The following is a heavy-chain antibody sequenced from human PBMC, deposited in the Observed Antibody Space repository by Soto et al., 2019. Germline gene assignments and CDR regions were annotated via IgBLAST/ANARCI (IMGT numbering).Heavy chain of an antibody. CDR3: ASRPHDETYYGVFDY. CDR1: GLTFSNHW. V-gene: IGHV3-7*02. CDR2: IKRDGSEK. J-gene: IGHJ4*02. D-gene: IGHD3-10*01. Sequence: EVHLVESGGGLVQPGGSLRLSCTVSGLTFSNHWMTWVRQAPGKGLEWVANIKRDGSEKSYVDSVKGRFSVSRDNTKNSLYLQMKTLRAEDTAVYYCASRPHDETYYGVFDYWGRGALVTVSS.